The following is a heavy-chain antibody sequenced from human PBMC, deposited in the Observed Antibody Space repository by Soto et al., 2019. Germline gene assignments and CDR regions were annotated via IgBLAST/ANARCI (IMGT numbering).Heavy chain of an antibody. D-gene: IGHD6-6*01. CDR3: VRLRISSSHYYYYYGMDV. CDR1: GYTFTGYY. V-gene: IGHV1-2*02. CDR2: INPNSGGT. Sequence: ASVKVSCKASGYTFTGYYMHWVRQAPGQGLEWMGWINPNSGGTNYAQKFQGRVTMTRDTSISTAYMELSRLRSDDTAVYYCVRLRISSSHYYYYYGMDVWGQGTTVTVSS. J-gene: IGHJ6*02.